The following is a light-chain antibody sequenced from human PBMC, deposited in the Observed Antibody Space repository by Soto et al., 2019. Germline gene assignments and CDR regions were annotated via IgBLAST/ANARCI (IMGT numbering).Light chain of an antibody. J-gene: IGKJ1*01. CDR3: QQYTNCPRT. V-gene: IGKV3-15*01. Sequence: IVMTRSPAALPVSPGEGATLACRASQSVGSNLAWYQQTPGQAPRLLIYGASTRATGIPARFSGSESGADFTLTISSLQSEDFAVYYCQQYTNCPRTFGQGTKVDI. CDR2: GAS. CDR1: QSVGSN.